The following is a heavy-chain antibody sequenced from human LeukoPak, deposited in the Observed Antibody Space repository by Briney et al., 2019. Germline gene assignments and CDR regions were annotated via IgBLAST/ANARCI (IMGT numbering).Heavy chain of an antibody. J-gene: IGHJ6*03. Sequence: ASVKVSCKVSGYTLTELSMHWVRQAPGKGLEWMGGFDPEDGETIYAQKFQGRVTMTEDTSTDTAYMGLSSLRSEDTAVYYCATKEYSSSSAVSYYYYMDVWGKGTTVTVSS. CDR2: FDPEDGET. CDR1: GYTLTELS. D-gene: IGHD6-6*01. V-gene: IGHV1-24*01. CDR3: ATKEYSSSSAVSYYYYMDV.